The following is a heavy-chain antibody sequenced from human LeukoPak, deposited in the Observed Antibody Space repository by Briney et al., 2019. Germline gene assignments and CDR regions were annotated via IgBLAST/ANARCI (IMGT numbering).Heavy chain of an antibody. CDR3: EVVVAATDYFDY. D-gene: IGHD2-15*01. CDR2: IYSGGST. CDR1: GFTVSSNY. Sequence: GGSLRLSCAASGFTVSSNYMSWVRQAPGKGLEWVSVIYSGGSTYYADSVKGRFTISRDNSKNTLYLQMNSLRAEDTAVYYCEVVVAATDYFDYWGQGTLVTVSS. J-gene: IGHJ4*02. V-gene: IGHV3-53*01.